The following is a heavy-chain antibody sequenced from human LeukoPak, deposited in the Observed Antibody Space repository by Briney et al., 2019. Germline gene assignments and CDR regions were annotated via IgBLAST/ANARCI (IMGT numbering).Heavy chain of an antibody. Sequence: GESLKISCKASGYSFTNYWIGWVRQMPGKGLEWMGIIYPGDSDTRYSPSFQGQVTISADKSISTAYLQWSSLKASDTAIYYCAREWAVAGTNQNAFDIWGQGTMVTVSS. J-gene: IGHJ3*02. D-gene: IGHD6-19*01. CDR3: AREWAVAGTNQNAFDI. CDR2: IYPGDSDT. CDR1: GYSFTNYW. V-gene: IGHV5-51*01.